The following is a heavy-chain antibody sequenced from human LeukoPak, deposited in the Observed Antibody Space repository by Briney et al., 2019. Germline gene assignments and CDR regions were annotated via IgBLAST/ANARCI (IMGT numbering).Heavy chain of an antibody. V-gene: IGHV3-74*01. J-gene: IGHJ4*02. CDR1: GFTFSSYG. CDR3: ASHVETTFDY. CDR2: INSDGSST. Sequence: GGSLRLSCAASGFTFSSYGMHWVRQAPGKGLVWVSRINSDGSSTTYADSVKGRFTISRDNAKNTLYPQMNSLRAEDTAVYYCASHVETTFDYWGQGTLVTVSS. D-gene: IGHD5-24*01.